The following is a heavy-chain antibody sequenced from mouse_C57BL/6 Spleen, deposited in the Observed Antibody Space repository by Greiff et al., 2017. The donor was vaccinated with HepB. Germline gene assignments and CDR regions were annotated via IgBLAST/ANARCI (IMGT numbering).Heavy chain of an antibody. Sequence: DVQLQESGPGLVKPSQTVFLTCTVTGISITTGNYRWSWIRQFPGNKLEWIGYIYYSGTITYNPSLTSRTTITRDTPKNQFFLEMNSLTAEDTATYYCARIGVSPVVDGAMDYWGQGTSVTVSS. V-gene: IGHV3-5*01. CDR1: GISITTGNYR. CDR2: IYYSGTI. CDR3: ARIGVSPVVDGAMDY. D-gene: IGHD1-1*01. J-gene: IGHJ4*01.